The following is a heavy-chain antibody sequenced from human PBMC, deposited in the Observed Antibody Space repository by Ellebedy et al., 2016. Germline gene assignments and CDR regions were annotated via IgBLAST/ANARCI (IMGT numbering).Heavy chain of an antibody. CDR2: IYYSGST. CDR3: ARGRYDSSGPNT. CDR1: GGSISSSSYY. D-gene: IGHD3-22*01. V-gene: IGHV4-61*05. Sequence: SETLSLTXTVSGGSISSSSYYWSWIRQPPGKGLERIGYIYYSGSTNYNPSLKSRVTISVDTSKNQFSLKLSSVTAADTAVYYCARGRYDSSGPNTWGQGTLVTVSS. J-gene: IGHJ5*02.